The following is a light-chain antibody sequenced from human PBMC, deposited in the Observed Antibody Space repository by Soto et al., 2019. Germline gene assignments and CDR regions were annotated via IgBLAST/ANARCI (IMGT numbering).Light chain of an antibody. CDR3: CSYGGSISLMI. J-gene: IGLJ2*01. CDR1: SSDIGTYDL. V-gene: IGLV2-23*01. CDR2: EAN. Sequence: QSVLTQPASVSGSPGQSITISCTGASSDIGTYDLVSWYQQHPGKAPQLIIYEANKRPSGVSNRFSGSKSGNTASLTISGLQAEDEADYYCCSYGGSISLMIFGGGTKLTVL.